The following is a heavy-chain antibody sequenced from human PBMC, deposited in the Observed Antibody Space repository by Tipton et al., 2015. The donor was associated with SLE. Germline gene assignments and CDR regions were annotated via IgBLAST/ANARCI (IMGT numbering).Heavy chain of an antibody. D-gene: IGHD2-2*01. CDR2: IYYSGST. CDR3: ARVPAAIVSYYYYGMDV. V-gene: IGHV4-59*01. J-gene: IGHJ6*02. Sequence: TLSLTCTVSGGSISSYYWSWIRQPPGKGLEWIGYIYYSGSTNYNPSLKSRVTISADTSKNQFSLKLSSVTAADTAVYHCARVPAAIVSYYYYGMDVWGQGTTVTVSS. CDR1: GGSISSYY.